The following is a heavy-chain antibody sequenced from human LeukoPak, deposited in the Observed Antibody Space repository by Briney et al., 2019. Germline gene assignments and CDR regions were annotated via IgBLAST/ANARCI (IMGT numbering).Heavy chain of an antibody. D-gene: IGHD3-3*01. J-gene: IGHJ5*02. CDR1: GGSISSSSYY. CDR3: AREVTIFGVVIANWFDP. CDR2: VYYSGST. V-gene: IGHV4-39*02. Sequence: SETLSLTCTVSGGSISSSSYYWGWIRQPPGKGLEWIGSVYYSGSTYYNPSLKSRVTISIDTSKNQFSLKLSSVTAADTAVYYCAREVTIFGVVIANWFDPWGQGTLVTVSS.